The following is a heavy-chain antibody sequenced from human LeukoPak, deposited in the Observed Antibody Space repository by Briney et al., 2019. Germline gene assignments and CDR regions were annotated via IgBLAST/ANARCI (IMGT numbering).Heavy chain of an antibody. Sequence: GGSLRLSCAASGFTFSRKDMHWIRQATGRGLEWVPGIGIVGGTYYSDSVKGRFTISRESGKNSLYLQMNSLTAGDTAVYYCARGGSSSDTFDLWGQGALVTVSS. V-gene: IGHV3-13*01. CDR2: IGIVGGT. CDR1: GFTFSRKD. D-gene: IGHD1-26*01. CDR3: ARGGSSSDTFDL. J-gene: IGHJ5*02.